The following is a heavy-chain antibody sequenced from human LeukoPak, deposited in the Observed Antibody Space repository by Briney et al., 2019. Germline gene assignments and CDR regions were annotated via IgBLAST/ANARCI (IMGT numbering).Heavy chain of an antibody. J-gene: IGHJ4*02. Sequence: GGSLRLSCEASGFSLSISGMNWVRQAPGKGLEWVSYISSSSDLMSYVDSVKGRFTVSRDNAKNSLFLQMNSLRDEDTAVYYCARALRGLYNLGDWGQGTLVTVSS. CDR1: GFSLSISG. CDR3: ARALRGLYNLGD. V-gene: IGHV3-48*02. D-gene: IGHD3-10*01. CDR2: ISSSSDLM.